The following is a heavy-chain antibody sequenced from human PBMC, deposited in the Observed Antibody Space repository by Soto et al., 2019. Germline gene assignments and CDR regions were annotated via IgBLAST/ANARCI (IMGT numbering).Heavy chain of an antibody. CDR2: FYDGNT. J-gene: IGHJ4*02. CDR1: GGSISTYY. V-gene: IGHV4-59*01. Sequence: NPSETLSLTCTVSGGSISTYYWSWIRQPPGKGLEWIGYFYDGNTYYNPSLKSRVTISADTSKKKFYLKLSPVTAADTAMYYCARVAESSGYPLDYWGQGILVTVSS. D-gene: IGHD3-22*01. CDR3: ARVAESSGYPLDY.